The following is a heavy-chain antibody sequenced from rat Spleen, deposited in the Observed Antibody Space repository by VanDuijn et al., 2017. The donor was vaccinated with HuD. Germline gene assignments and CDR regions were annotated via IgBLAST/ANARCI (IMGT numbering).Heavy chain of an antibody. CDR3: ARPSYGYPFAY. V-gene: IGHV5-31*01. Sequence: EVQLVESGGGLVQPGRSLKLSCVASGFTFNNYWMTWIRQAPGKGLEWVASITNTGRNTYYRDSVKGRFTISRDNAKTTLYLQMDSLRSEDTATYYCARPSYGYPFAYWGQGTLVTVSS. CDR2: ITNTGRNT. D-gene: IGHD1-7*01. CDR1: GFTFNNYW. J-gene: IGHJ3*01.